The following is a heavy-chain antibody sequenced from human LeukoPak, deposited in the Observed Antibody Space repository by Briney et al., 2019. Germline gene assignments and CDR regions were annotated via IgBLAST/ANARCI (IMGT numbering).Heavy chain of an antibody. CDR2: IIPIFGTA. Sequence: SVKVSCKASGGTFSSYAIGWVRQAPGQGLEWMGGIIPIFGTANYAQKFQGRVTITADESTSTAYMELSSLRSEDTAVYYCASRYCSSTSCYHFNWFDPWGQGTLVTVSS. V-gene: IGHV1-69*01. CDR3: ASRYCSSTSCYHFNWFDP. J-gene: IGHJ5*02. CDR1: GGTFSSYA. D-gene: IGHD2-2*01.